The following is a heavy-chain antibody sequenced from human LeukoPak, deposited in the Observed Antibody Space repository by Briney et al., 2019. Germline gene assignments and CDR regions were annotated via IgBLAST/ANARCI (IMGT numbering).Heavy chain of an antibody. Sequence: SETLSLTCTVSGGSISNYCWSWIRQPAGKGLEWIGRICSSGDTRYNPSVKSRVTISVDTSKNQFSLKLSSVTAADTAVYYCARGDYSLSSYYYYYMDVWGKGTTVTVSS. D-gene: IGHD4-11*01. V-gene: IGHV4-4*07. J-gene: IGHJ6*03. CDR1: GGSISNYC. CDR3: ARGDYSLSSYYYYYMDV. CDR2: ICSSGDT.